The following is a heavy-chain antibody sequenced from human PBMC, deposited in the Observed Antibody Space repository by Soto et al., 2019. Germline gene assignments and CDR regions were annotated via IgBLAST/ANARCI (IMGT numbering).Heavy chain of an antibody. Sequence: SETLSLTCSVSGGSISSSSYYWGGSRQPPGKGLEWIGSIYYSGSTYYNPSLKSRVTISVDTSKNQFSLKLSSVTAADTAVYYCAGIPAAIGVGWFDPWGQGTLVTVSS. D-gene: IGHD2-2*02. CDR3: AGIPAAIGVGWFDP. CDR1: GGSISSSSYY. J-gene: IGHJ5*02. V-gene: IGHV4-39*01. CDR2: IYYSGST.